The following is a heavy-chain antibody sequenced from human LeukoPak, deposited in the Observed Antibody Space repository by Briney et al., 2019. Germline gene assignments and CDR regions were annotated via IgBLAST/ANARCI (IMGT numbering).Heavy chain of an antibody. Sequence: SETLSLTCTVSGGSISSYYWSWIRQPAGKGLEWIGRIYTSGSTNYNPSLKSRVTMSVDTSKNQFSLKLSSVTAADTAVYYCARGRGGYCSGGSCLSYYYYYMDVWGKGTTVTVPS. CDR2: IYTSGST. D-gene: IGHD2-15*01. V-gene: IGHV4-4*07. CDR1: GGSISSYY. J-gene: IGHJ6*03. CDR3: ARGRGGYCSGGSCLSYYYYYMDV.